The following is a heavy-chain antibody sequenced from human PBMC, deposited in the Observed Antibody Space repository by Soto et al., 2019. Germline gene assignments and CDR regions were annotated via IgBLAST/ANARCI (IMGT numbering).Heavy chain of an antibody. D-gene: IGHD3-10*01. V-gene: IGHV4-34*02. Sequence: QVQLQQWGAGLLKPSETLSLSCAVYNGSFSGYYWTWIRQSPGKGLGWIGEISHSGSTHYIPALKSRLTISVDTSKNQLSLNLKSVTAADTAVYYCARGRITPLVRGINRLALYDYWGQGTLVTVSS. CDR1: NGSFSGYY. J-gene: IGHJ4*02. CDR3: ARGRITPLVRGINRLALYDY. CDR2: ISHSGST.